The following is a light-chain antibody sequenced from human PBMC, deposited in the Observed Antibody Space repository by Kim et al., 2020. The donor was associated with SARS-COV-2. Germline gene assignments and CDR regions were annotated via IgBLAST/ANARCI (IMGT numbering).Light chain of an antibody. CDR1: KPNIGTNA. J-gene: IGLJ2*01. V-gene: IGLV1-44*01. CDR2: SND. Sequence: GQRVTISCPGSKPNIGTNAVNWYQQRPGTAPKLLIYSNDHRPSGVPDRFSGSKSGTSASLAISGLQSEDEADYYCSAWDDSLNGVIFGGGTQLTVL. CDR3: SAWDDSLNGVI.